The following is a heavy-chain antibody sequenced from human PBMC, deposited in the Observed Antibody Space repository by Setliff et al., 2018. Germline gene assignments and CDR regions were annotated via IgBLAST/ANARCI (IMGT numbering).Heavy chain of an antibody. D-gene: IGHD1-1*01. V-gene: IGHV4-39*01. J-gene: IGHJ4*02. CDR3: ARTGTYRYFDY. CDR2: IYHGGDT. Sequence: SCTVSGGSINSGVYYWGWIRQPPGKGLEWIGRIYHGGDTYYNASLKSRLTISVDTSKNQFSLKLRSVTAADTAVYYCARTGTYRYFDYWGQGALVTVSS. CDR1: GGSINSGVYY.